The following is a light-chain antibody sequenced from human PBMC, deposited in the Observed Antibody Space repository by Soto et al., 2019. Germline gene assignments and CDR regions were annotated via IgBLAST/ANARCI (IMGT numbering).Light chain of an antibody. CDR2: EVS. CDR3: ISYTGSSTTCV. J-gene: IGLJ1*01. Sequence: QSVLTQPASVSGSPGHSITISCTGTSSDVGGYTYVSWYEQHPGKAPKLMIYEVSNRPSGVSSRCSGSKSGNTASRTISGLPAEDEADYYCISYTGSSTTCVCGSGTKVPV. CDR1: SSDVGGYTY. V-gene: IGLV2-14*01.